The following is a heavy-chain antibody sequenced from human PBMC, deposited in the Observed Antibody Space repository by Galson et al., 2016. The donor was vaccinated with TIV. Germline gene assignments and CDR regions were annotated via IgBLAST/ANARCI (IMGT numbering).Heavy chain of an antibody. V-gene: IGHV3-7*03. J-gene: IGHJ4*02. Sequence: SLRLSCAASGFTFSMYNIHWVRQAPGKGLEWVANVNQDGSAKYYVDSVKGRFIISRDNAKNSVNLQMNSLRAEDTAVYYCARAWAGSESYWGQGILVTVSS. CDR3: ARAWAGSESY. CDR2: VNQDGSAK. CDR1: GFTFSMYN. D-gene: IGHD1-26*01.